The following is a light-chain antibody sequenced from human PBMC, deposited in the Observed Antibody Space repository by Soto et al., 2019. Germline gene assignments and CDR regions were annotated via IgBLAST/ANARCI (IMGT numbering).Light chain of an antibody. V-gene: IGKV4-1*01. CDR3: QQHYHTPLT. CDR2: WAA. J-gene: IGKJ1*01. CDR1: QSVLYSSNNKSY. Sequence: DIVMTQSPDSLAVSLGERATINCKSSQSVLYSSNNKSYLAWYQQKPGQSPKLLIYWAAIRESGVPDRFSGSGSGTDFTLTISSLQAEDVALYYCQQHYHTPLTFGQGTKVEIK.